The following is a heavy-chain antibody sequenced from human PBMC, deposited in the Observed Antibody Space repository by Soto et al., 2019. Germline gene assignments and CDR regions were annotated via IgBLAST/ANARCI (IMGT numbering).Heavy chain of an antibody. CDR2: IYPGDSDT. D-gene: IGHD1-1*01. J-gene: IGHJ3*02. CDR1: GYSFTSYW. Sequence: GESLKISCKGSGYSFTSYWIGWVRQMPGKGLEWMGIIYPGDSDTRYSPSFQGQVTISADKSISTAYLQWSSLKASDTAMYYCARHELAGGSWSRSDAFDIWGQGTMVTVSS. CDR3: ARHELAGGSWSRSDAFDI. V-gene: IGHV5-51*01.